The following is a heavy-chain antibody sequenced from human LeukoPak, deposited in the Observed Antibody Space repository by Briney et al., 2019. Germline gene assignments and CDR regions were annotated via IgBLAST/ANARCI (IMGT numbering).Heavy chain of an antibody. D-gene: IGHD2-8*02. CDR3: AKASLGSCTGAKCYHFDN. CDR1: GFPLNRYA. J-gene: IGHJ4*02. Sequence: GGSLRLSCVASGFPLNRYAMSWVRHVPGKRLEWVSTFSGPMETTYYAPSVRGRFTMSRDNSKNTLSLQMNSLRAEDTAIYYCAKASLGSCTGAKCYHFDNWGQGTLVTVSS. V-gene: IGHV3-23*01. CDR2: FSGPMETT.